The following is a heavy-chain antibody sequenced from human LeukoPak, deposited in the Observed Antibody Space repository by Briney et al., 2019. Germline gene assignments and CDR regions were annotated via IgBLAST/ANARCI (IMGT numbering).Heavy chain of an antibody. CDR3: SRDVNNTFDY. V-gene: IGHV3-48*03. CDR2: IDGSGSTM. Sequence: GGSLRLSCAASGFTFRNYALIWVRQAPGKGLEFVSYIDGSGSTMYYADSVKGRFTISRDNTKNSVFLQMNSLRAEDTAVYYCSRDVNNTFDYWGQGTLVTVSS. D-gene: IGHD1-14*01. J-gene: IGHJ4*02. CDR1: GFTFRNYA.